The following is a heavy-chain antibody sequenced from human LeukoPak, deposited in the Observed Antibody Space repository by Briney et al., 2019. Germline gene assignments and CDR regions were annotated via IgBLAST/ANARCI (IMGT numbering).Heavy chain of an antibody. D-gene: IGHD3-22*01. V-gene: IGHV3-23*01. CDR1: GFTFSSYA. J-gene: IGHJ4*02. CDR2: ISGSGGST. Sequence: GWSLTLSCAASGFTFSSYAMSWVRQAPGKGLEWVSAISGSGGSTYYADSVKDRFTISRDNSKNKLYLQMNSLSAEDTAVYYCAKDPYYYDSSGYYEWGQGTLVTVSS. CDR3: AKDPYYYDSSGYYE.